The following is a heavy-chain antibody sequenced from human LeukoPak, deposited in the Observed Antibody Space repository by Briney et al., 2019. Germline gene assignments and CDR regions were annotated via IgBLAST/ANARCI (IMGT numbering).Heavy chain of an antibody. CDR3: AKDYYVWGSYGFDY. D-gene: IGHD3-16*01. CDR2: ISGSGGST. Sequence: GGSLRLSCAASGFTFSSYGMSWVRQAPGKGLEWVSAISGSGGSTYYADSVKGRFTISRDNSKNTLYLQMNSLRAEDTAVYYCAKDYYVWGSYGFDYWGQGTLVTVSS. J-gene: IGHJ4*02. CDR1: GFTFSSYG. V-gene: IGHV3-23*01.